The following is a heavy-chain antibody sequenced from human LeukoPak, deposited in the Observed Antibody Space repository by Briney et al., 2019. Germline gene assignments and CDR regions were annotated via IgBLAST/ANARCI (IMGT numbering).Heavy chain of an antibody. CDR3: ARGPPGYCSGGTCYGNYYGMDV. V-gene: IGHV3-21*01. CDR2: ISSGSSYI. J-gene: IGHJ6*02. CDR1: GFTFSSYS. Sequence: GGSLRLSCAASGFTFSSYSMNWVRQAPGKGLEWVSSISSGSSYIYYADSVRGRFTISRDNAKNSLYLQMNSLRAEDTAVFYCARGPPGYCSGGTCYGNYYGMDVWGQGTTVTVSS. D-gene: IGHD2-15*01.